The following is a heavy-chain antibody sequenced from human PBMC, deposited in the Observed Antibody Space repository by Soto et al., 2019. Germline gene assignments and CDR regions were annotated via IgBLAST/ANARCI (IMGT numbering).Heavy chain of an antibody. CDR2: IYYSGST. J-gene: IGHJ4*02. CDR1: DGSISSGGYY. CDR3: ARAAGPSGSDFDY. D-gene: IGHD6-19*01. Sequence: TLSLTCTVSDGSISSGGYYWSWIRQHPGKGLEWIGYIYYSGSTYYNPSLKSRVTISVDTSKNQFSLKLSSVTAADTAVYYCARAAGPSGSDFDYWGQGTLVTVSS. V-gene: IGHV4-31*03.